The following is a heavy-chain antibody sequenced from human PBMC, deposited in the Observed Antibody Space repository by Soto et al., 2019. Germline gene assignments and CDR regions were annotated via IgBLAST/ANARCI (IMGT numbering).Heavy chain of an antibody. J-gene: IGHJ4*02. Sequence: GGSLRLSCAASGFTFSSYWMSWVRQAPGKGLEWVANIKQDGSEKYYVDSVKGRFTISRDNAKNSLYLQMNSLRAEDTAVYYCARDKARGYSGYELEERTRLDYWGQGTLVTVSS. V-gene: IGHV3-7*01. D-gene: IGHD5-12*01. CDR3: ARDKARGYSGYELEERTRLDY. CDR1: GFTFSSYW. CDR2: IKQDGSEK.